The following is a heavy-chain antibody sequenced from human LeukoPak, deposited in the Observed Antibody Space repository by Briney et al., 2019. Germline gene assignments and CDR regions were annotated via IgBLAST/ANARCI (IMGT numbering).Heavy chain of an antibody. J-gene: IGHJ4*02. CDR2: ISGSGGST. V-gene: IGHV3-23*01. CDR1: GFTFSSYA. D-gene: IGHD3-9*01. CDR3: AKDGFPYYDILTGYYDY. Sequence: GGSLRLSCVASGFTFSSYAMSWVRQAPGKGLEWVSAISGSGGSTYYADSVKGRFAISRDNSKNTLYLQMNSLRAEDTAVYYCAKDGFPYYDILTGYYDYWGQGTLVTVSS.